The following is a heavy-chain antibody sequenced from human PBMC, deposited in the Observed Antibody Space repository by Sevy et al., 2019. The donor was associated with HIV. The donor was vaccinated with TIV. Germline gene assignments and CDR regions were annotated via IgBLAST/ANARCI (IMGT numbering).Heavy chain of an antibody. CDR2: IYHSGST. D-gene: IGHD3-16*01. Sequence: SETLSLTCAVSGGSISSSNWWSWVRQPPGKGLEWIGEIYHSGSTNYNPSLKSRVTISIDKSKNQFSLKLSSLTAADTAIYYCASVTGGVDSGFQHWGQGTLVTVSS. V-gene: IGHV4-4*02. CDR1: GGSISSSNW. J-gene: IGHJ1*01. CDR3: ASVTGGVDSGFQH.